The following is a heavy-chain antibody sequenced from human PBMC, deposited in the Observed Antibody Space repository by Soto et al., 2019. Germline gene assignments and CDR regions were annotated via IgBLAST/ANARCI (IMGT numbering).Heavy chain of an antibody. CDR1: GGSISSGGYH. Sequence: SETLSLTCTVSGGSISSGGYHWSWIRQHPGKGLEWIGYIYYSGSTYYNPSLKSRVTISVDTSKNQFSLKLSSVTAADTAVYYCANTAYGGAFDIWGQGTMVT. J-gene: IGHJ3*02. CDR3: ANTAYGGAFDI. D-gene: IGHD3-10*01. CDR2: IYYSGST. V-gene: IGHV4-31*03.